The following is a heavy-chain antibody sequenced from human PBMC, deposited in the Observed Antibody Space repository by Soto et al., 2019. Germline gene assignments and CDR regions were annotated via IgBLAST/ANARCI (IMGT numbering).Heavy chain of an antibody. D-gene: IGHD1-26*01. J-gene: IGHJ6*02. Sequence: QVQLVESGGGVVQPGTSLRLSCAASGFTFSSYGMHWVRQAPGKGLEWVAVIWFDGSKIYYTDSVTGRFTISRDNCKNTLYLQMTSLRAEDTAVYYCARGSGNYYYAMHVWGQGSTVTVS. CDR1: GFTFSSYG. CDR3: ARGSGNYYYAMHV. CDR2: IWFDGSKI. V-gene: IGHV3-33*01.